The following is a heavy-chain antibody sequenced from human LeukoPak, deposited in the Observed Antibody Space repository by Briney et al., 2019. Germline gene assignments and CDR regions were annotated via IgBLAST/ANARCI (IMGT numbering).Heavy chain of an antibody. CDR3: ARVEATTGRNYHYYYMDV. V-gene: IGHV3-21*01. Sequence: PVGSLRVSCGASGFYFSGYSMNWVRQAPGKGLEWVASINSGSTYMYYCDSVKGRLTIYRDNAKNSLHLQMDSLRVEDTAVYFCARVEATTGRNYHYYYMDVWGKGTTDRVSS. J-gene: IGHJ6*03. CDR2: INSGSTYM. D-gene: IGHD1-1*01. CDR1: GFYFSGYS.